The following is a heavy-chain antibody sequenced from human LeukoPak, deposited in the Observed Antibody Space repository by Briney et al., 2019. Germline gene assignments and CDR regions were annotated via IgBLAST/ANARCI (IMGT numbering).Heavy chain of an antibody. CDR2: ISYDGSNK. CDR3: AKAGSGMATIGH. Sequence: GGSLRLSCAASGFTFNSYGMHWVRQAPGKGLEWVAVISYDGSNKYYADSVKGRFTISRDNSKNTLYLQINSLRAEDTAVYYCAKAGSGMATIGHWGQGTLVTVSS. J-gene: IGHJ4*02. CDR1: GFTFNSYG. V-gene: IGHV3-30*18. D-gene: IGHD5-24*01.